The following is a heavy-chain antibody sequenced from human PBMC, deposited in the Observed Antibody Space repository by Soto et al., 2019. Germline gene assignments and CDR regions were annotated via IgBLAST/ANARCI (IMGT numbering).Heavy chain of an antibody. CDR3: VKTDSSSLKRKFDY. CDR1: GFTFSSYG. D-gene: IGHD6-13*01. V-gene: IGHV3-30*18. J-gene: IGHJ4*02. CDR2: ISYDGSNK. Sequence: PGGSLRLSCAASGFTFSSYGMHWVRQAPGRGLEWVAVISYDGSNKYYADSVKGRFTISRDNSKNTLYLQMNSLRAEDTAVYYCVKTDSSSLKRKFDYWGQGTLVTVSS.